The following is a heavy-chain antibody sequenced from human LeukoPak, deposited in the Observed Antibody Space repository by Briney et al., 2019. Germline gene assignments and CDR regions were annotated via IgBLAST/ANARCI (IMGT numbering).Heavy chain of an antibody. J-gene: IGHJ3*02. CDR3: ARDRNQIVVPAAIDAFDI. V-gene: IGHV4-34*01. D-gene: IGHD2-2*01. CDR2: INHSGST. Sequence: SETLSLTCAVYGGSFSGYYWSWIRQPPGKGLEWIGEINHSGSTNYNPSLKSRVTISVDTSKNQFSLKLSSVTAEDTAVYYCARDRNQIVVPAAIDAFDIWGQGTMVTVSS. CDR1: GGSFSGYY.